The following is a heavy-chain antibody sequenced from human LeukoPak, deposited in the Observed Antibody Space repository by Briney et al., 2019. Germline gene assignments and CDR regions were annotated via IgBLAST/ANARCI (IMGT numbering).Heavy chain of an antibody. Sequence: SETLSLTCTVSGGSISSYYWNWIRQPPGKGLEWIGYIFYSGNTRYNPSLRSRVSISVDTSKNQFSLKLSSVTAADTAVYYCARTTEAHSWRTRYYDYYMDVWGKGTTVTVSS. CDR1: GGSISSYY. J-gene: IGHJ6*03. CDR3: ARTTEAHSWRTRYYDYYMDV. D-gene: IGHD6-13*01. CDR2: IFYSGNT. V-gene: IGHV4-59*01.